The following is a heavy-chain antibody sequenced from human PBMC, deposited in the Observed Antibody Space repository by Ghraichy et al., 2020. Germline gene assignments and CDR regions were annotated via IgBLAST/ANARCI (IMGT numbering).Heavy chain of an antibody. CDR2: VYSLAST. V-gene: IGHV4-39*01. J-gene: IGHJ3*02. Sequence: TLSLTCTVSGGSISSSSDFWSWIRQPPGKGLEWIGTVYSLASTYFNPSLKSRATISVESSKSQFSLKLRSVTAADTAVYYCARPPSDYGSGRDAFDIWGQGTMVTVSS. D-gene: IGHD3-10*01. CDR1: GGSISSSSDF. CDR3: ARPPSDYGSGRDAFDI.